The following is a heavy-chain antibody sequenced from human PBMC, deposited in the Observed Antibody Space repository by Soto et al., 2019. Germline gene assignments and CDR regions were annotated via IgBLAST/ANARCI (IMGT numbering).Heavy chain of an antibody. CDR2: TYYRSKWYN. J-gene: IGHJ3*02. Sequence: SQTLSLTCAISGDSVSSNSAAWNWIRQSPSRGLEWLGRTYYRSKWYNDYAVSVKSRITINPDTSKNQFSLQLNSVTPGATALYNCERGARGRSDAFDIWGQGTMVTVSS. CDR3: ERGARGRSDAFDI. CDR1: GDSVSSNSAA. V-gene: IGHV6-1*01.